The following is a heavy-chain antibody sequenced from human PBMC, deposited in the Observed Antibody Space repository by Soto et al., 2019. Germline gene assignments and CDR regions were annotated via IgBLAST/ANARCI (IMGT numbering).Heavy chain of an antibody. V-gene: IGHV4-59*08. D-gene: IGHD1-1*01. CDR2: IFYSGST. CDR3: ARHGNWMGHFDC. Sequence: SETLSLTCTVSAGSIGVYYWSWIRQPPGKGLEWIGYIFYSGSTNYNPSLKSRVTMSVDTSKNQFSLKLSSVTATDTAVYYCARHGNWMGHFDCWGQGILVTVSS. J-gene: IGHJ4*02. CDR1: AGSIGVYY.